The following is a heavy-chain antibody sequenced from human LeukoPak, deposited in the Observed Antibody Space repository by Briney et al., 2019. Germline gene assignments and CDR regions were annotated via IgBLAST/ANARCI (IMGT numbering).Heavy chain of an antibody. D-gene: IGHD6-19*01. J-gene: IGHJ4*02. CDR2: INPNSGGT. CDR1: GYTFTSYG. V-gene: IGHV1-2*02. CDR3: ARESSGCDY. Sequence: GASVKVSCKASGYTFTSYGISWVRQAPGQGLEWMGWINPNSGGTNYAQKFQGRVTMTRDTSISTAYMELSRLRSDDTAVYYCARESSGCDYWGQGTLVTVSS.